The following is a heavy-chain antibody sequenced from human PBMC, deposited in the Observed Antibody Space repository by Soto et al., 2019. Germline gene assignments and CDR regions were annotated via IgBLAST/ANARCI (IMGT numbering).Heavy chain of an antibody. V-gene: IGHV1-69*13. CDR1: GGTFSSYA. D-gene: IGHD3-10*01. CDR3: ARSRFGESYNWFDP. J-gene: IGHJ5*02. Sequence: ASVKVSCKASGGTFSSYAISWVRQAPGQGLEWMGGIIPIFGTANYAQKFQGRVTITADESTRTAYMEPSSLRSEDTAVYYCARSRFGESYNWFDPWGQGTLVNVSS. CDR2: IIPIFGTA.